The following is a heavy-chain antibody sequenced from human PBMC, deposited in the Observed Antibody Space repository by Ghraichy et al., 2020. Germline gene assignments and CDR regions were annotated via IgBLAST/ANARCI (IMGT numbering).Heavy chain of an antibody. Sequence: GGSLRLSCAASGFTFSSYGMHWVRQAPGKGLEWVAFIRYDGSNKYYADSVKGRFTISRDNSKNTLYLQMNSLRAEDTAVYYCAKDVITGTTGLVGYFDLWGRGTLVTVSS. CDR2: IRYDGSNK. CDR1: GFTFSSYG. V-gene: IGHV3-30*02. CDR3: AKDVITGTTGLVGYFDL. D-gene: IGHD1-7*01. J-gene: IGHJ2*01.